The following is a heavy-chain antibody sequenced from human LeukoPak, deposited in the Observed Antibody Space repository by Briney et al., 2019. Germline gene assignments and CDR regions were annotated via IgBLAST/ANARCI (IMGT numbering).Heavy chain of an antibody. CDR3: ARDQGIVVVPAAILGPYYYGMDV. CDR2: ISYDGSNK. V-gene: IGHV3-30*04. CDR1: GFTFSSYA. Sequence: PGGSLRLSCAASGFTFSSYAMHWVRQAPGKGLEWVAVISYDGSNKYYADSVKGRFTISRDNSKNTLYLQMNSLRAEDTAVYYCARDQGIVVVPAAILGPYYYGMDVWGQGTTVTVSS. D-gene: IGHD2-2*01. J-gene: IGHJ6*02.